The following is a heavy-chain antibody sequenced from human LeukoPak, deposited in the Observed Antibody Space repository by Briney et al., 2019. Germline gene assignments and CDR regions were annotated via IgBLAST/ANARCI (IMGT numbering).Heavy chain of an antibody. CDR3: AKDPYSSSWYTHFDY. Sequence: GGSLRLSCAASGVTFSSYAMSWVRQAPGKGLEWVSAISGSGGSTYYADSVKGRFTISRDNSKNTLYLQMNSLRAEDTAVYYCAKDPYSSSWYTHFDYWGQGTLVTVSS. D-gene: IGHD6-13*01. CDR2: ISGSGGST. CDR1: GVTFSSYA. J-gene: IGHJ4*02. V-gene: IGHV3-23*01.